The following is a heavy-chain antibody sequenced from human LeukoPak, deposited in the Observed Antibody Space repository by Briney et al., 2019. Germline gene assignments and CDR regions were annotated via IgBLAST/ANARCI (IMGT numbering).Heavy chain of an antibody. CDR2: VYQSGTT. D-gene: IGHD5-18*01. J-gene: IGHJ4*02. CDR1: GGSISSYY. V-gene: IGHV4-59*08. CDR3: ARIFIRNGYSSYFDC. Sequence: SETLSLTCTVSGGSISSYYWGWVRQPPGAGLEWIGSVYQSGTTYYNPSLKSRVTTSVDMSKNQFSLRLRPVTAADTAVYYCARIFIRNGYSSYFDCCGQGTLVTVSS.